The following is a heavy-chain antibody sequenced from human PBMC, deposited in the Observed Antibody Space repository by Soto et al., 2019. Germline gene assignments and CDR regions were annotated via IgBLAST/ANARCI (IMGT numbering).Heavy chain of an antibody. J-gene: IGHJ4*02. CDR1: GFTFSSYA. V-gene: IGHV3-23*01. CDR3: AKHRDYGDYAFDY. Sequence: PVGSLRLSCAASGFTFSSYAMSWVRQAPGKGLEWVSAISGSGGSTYYADSVKGRFTISRDNSKNTLYLQMNSLRAEDTAVYYCAKHRDYGDYAFDYWGQGTLVTVSS. CDR2: ISGSGGST. D-gene: IGHD4-17*01.